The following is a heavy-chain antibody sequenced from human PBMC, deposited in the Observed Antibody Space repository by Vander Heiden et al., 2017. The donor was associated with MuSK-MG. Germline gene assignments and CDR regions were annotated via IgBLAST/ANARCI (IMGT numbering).Heavy chain of an antibody. CDR3: GCIVAGTQAEYFQH. V-gene: IGHV4-61*02. CDR2: IYTSGST. J-gene: IGHJ1*01. Sequence: QVQLQESGPGLVKPSKTLSLTCTVSGGSFSSGSYYWSLLRQPAGKGLEWIGRIYTSGSTNYNPSLKSRVTISVDTSKNQFSLKLSSVTAADTAVYYCGCIVAGTQAEYFQHWGQGTLVTVSS. D-gene: IGHD6-19*01. CDR1: GGSFSSGSYY.